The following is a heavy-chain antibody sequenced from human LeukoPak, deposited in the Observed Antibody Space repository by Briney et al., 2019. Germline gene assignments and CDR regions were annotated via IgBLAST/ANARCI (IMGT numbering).Heavy chain of an antibody. V-gene: IGHV3-30*19. CDR3: ARGRGDGYNFDY. CDR1: GFTFSSYG. CDR2: ISYDGSNK. Sequence: GGSLRLSCAASGFTFSSYGMHWVRQAPGKGLEWVAVISYDGSNKYYADSVKGRFTISRDNSKNTLYLQMNSLRAEDTAVYYCARGRGDGYNFDYWGQGTLVTVSS. J-gene: IGHJ4*02. D-gene: IGHD5-24*01.